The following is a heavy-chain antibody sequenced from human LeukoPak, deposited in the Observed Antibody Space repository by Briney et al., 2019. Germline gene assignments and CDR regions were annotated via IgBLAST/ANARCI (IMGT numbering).Heavy chain of an antibody. D-gene: IGHD6-13*01. CDR2: IRKKDKSYTT. J-gene: IGHJ4*02. V-gene: IGHV3-72*01. CDR1: GFTFSNAW. CDR3: ARWSSWYASQQYYFDY. Sequence: GGSLRLSCAASGFTFSNAWMSWVRQAPGKGLEWVGRIRKKDKSYTTQYAPSVEGRFTISRDDSKSSLYLQMNSLKAEDTAVYYCARWSSWYASQQYYFDYWGQGTLVTVSS.